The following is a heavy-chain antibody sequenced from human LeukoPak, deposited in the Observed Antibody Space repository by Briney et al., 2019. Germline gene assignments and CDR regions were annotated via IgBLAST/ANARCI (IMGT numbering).Heavy chain of an antibody. CDR3: ATGRITMVRGVGGDWFDP. CDR2: FDPEDGET. V-gene: IGHV1-24*01. Sequence: ASVKVSCKVSGYTLTELSMHWVRQAPGKGLEWMGGFDPEDGETIYAQKFQGRVTMTEDTSTDTAYMELSSLRSEDTAVCYCATGRITMVRGVGGDWFDPWGQGTLVTVSS. D-gene: IGHD3-10*01. CDR1: GYTLTELS. J-gene: IGHJ5*02.